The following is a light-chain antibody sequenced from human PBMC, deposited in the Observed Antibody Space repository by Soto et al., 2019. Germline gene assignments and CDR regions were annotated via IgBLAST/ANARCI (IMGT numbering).Light chain of an antibody. CDR2: DVV. V-gene: IGLV2-14*03. J-gene: IGLJ1*01. CDR3: LSYTSTTTYV. CDR1: SSDIGYYNY. Sequence: QSALTQPASVSGSPGQSITISCTGSSSDIGYYNYVSWYQHHPGKAPQLIIFDVVNRPLGVSNRFSGSTSGNSGSLTIFGLQSEDDADYYCLSYTSTTTYVFGTGTKLTVL.